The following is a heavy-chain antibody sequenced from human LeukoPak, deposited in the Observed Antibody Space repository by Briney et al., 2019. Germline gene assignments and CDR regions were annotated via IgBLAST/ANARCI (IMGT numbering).Heavy chain of an antibody. V-gene: IGHV3-30*04. Sequence: GGSLRLSCAASGFTFSSYAMHWVRQAPGKGLEWVAVISYDGSNKYYADSVKGRFTISRDNSKNTLYLQMNSLRAEDTAVYYCALTTVTTLWAFDIWGQGTMVTVSS. CDR3: ALTTVTTLWAFDI. D-gene: IGHD4-17*01. CDR1: GFTFSSYA. CDR2: ISYDGSNK. J-gene: IGHJ3*02.